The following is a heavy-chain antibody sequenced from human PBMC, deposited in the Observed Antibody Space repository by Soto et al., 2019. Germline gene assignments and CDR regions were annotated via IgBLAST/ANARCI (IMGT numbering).Heavy chain of an antibody. CDR3: AKNDPVVTSY. CDR2: ISGSGGST. J-gene: IGHJ4*02. Sequence: GGSLRLSCASSGFTFSSYWRSWVRQAPGKGLEWVSAISGSGGSTYYADSVKGRFTISRDNSKSTLYLQMNSLRAEDTAVYYCAKNDPVVTSYWGQGTLVTVSS. CDR1: GFTFSSYW. D-gene: IGHD2-15*01. V-gene: IGHV3-23*01.